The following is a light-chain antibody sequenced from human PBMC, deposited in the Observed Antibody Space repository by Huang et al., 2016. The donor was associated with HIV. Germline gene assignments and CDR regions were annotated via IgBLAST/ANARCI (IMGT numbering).Light chain of an antibody. Sequence: AIRITQSPSSLSASTGDRVTLTCRASQDISSALAWYQQKPGKAPKLLIYAASTLQRGVPSRFSGSASGTDFTLTISCLQSEDFATYYCQQYYNYPLTFGGGTKVEIK. CDR3: QQYYNYPLT. J-gene: IGKJ4*01. V-gene: IGKV1-8*01. CDR2: AAS. CDR1: QDISSA.